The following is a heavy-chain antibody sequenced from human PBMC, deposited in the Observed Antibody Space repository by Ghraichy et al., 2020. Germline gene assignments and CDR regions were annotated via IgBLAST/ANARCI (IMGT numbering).Heavy chain of an antibody. CDR3: ARGQYPFGTDFDY. Sequence: GGSLRLSCAASGFTFSSYWIHWVRQAPGKWLVWVSRINSDGSTTGYADSVKGRFTISRDNAKNTLYLQMNSLRAEDTAVYYCARGQYPFGTDFDYWGQGTLVTVSS. V-gene: IGHV3-74*01. CDR2: INSDGSTT. J-gene: IGHJ4*02. D-gene: IGHD3-3*01. CDR1: GFTFSSYW.